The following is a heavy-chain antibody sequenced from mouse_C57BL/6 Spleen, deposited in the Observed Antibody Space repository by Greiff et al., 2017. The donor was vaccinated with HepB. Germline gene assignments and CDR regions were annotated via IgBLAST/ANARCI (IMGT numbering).Heavy chain of an antibody. J-gene: IGHJ1*03. D-gene: IGHD1-1*01. CDR3: ARRPDYYGSSFYWYFDV. CDR2: ISSGSSTI. CDR1: GFTFSDYG. Sequence: EVQLVESGGGLVKPGGSLKLSCAASGFTFSDYGMHWVRQAPEKGLEWVAYISSGSSTIYYADTVKGRFTISRDNAKNTLFLQMTSLRSEDTAMYYCARRPDYYGSSFYWYFDVWGTGTTVTVSS. V-gene: IGHV5-17*01.